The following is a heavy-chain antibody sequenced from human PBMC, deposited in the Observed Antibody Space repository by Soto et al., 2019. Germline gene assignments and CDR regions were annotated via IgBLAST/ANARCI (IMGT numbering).Heavy chain of an antibody. D-gene: IGHD2-2*01. J-gene: IGHJ4*02. CDR3: AKVPADCSSTSCSSY. CDR1: GFTVSSNY. CDR2: IQSGGST. V-gene: IGHV3-66*01. Sequence: PGGSLRLSCAASGFTVSSNYMSWVRQAPGKGLEWVSLIQSGGSTYYAGSVKGRFTITRDNSKNTLFFQMNSLRSEDTAVYYCAKVPADCSSTSCSSYWGQGTLVTVSS.